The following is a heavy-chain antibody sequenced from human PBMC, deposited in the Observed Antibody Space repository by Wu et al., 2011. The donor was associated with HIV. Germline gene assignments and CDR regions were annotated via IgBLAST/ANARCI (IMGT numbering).Heavy chain of an antibody. D-gene: IGHD3-16*02. CDR3: ARKGVIIPGVEIKSDFSGTDSFQL. CDR2: INPHTGDT. J-gene: IGHJ3*01. V-gene: IGHV1-2*02. CDR1: DMPSPAS. Sequence: AEVRGLGLSESSPARLLDMPSPASIYTGCDRPLDIHVEWVGWINPHTGDTNFAQKFHGRVTLTRDTSINTAYMDLSRLKSDDTALYYCARKGVIIPGVEIKSDFSGTDSFQLWGRGTMVTVSS.